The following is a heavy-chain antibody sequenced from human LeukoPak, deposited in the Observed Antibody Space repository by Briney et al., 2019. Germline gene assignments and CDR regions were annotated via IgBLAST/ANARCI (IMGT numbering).Heavy chain of an antibody. CDR3: ARDPADSSSRYWFDP. D-gene: IGHD6-6*01. V-gene: IGHV4-4*07. CDR2: IYIGGST. Sequence: SETLSLTCTVSGGSISSYYWSWIRQPAGKGLEWIGRIYIGGSTYYNPSLKSRVTMSVDTSKNQFSLKLSSVTAADTAVYYCARDPADSSSRYWFDPWGQGTLVTVSS. J-gene: IGHJ5*02. CDR1: GGSISSYY.